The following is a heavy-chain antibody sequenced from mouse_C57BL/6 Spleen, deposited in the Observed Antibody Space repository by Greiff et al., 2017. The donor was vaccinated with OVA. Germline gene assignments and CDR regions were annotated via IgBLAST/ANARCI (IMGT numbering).Heavy chain of an antibody. CDR1: GYTFTSYG. J-gene: IGHJ4*01. D-gene: IGHD2-4*01. Sequence: VKLQQSGAELARPGASVKLSCKASGYTFTSYGISWVKQRTGQGLEWIGEIYPRSGNTYYNEKFKGKATLTADKSSSTAYMELRSLTSEDSAVYFCARSNYDYEGYAMDYWGQGTSVTVSS. V-gene: IGHV1-81*01. CDR2: IYPRSGNT. CDR3: ARSNYDYEGYAMDY.